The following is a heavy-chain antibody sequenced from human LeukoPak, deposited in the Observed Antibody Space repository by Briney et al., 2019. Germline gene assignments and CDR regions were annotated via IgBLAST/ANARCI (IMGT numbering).Heavy chain of an antibody. CDR3: AKDISGWYGSFAFDI. D-gene: IGHD6-19*01. CDR1: GFTFSSYA. J-gene: IGHJ3*02. V-gene: IGHV3-23*01. Sequence: GGSLRLSCAASGFTFSSYAMSWVRQAPGKGLEWVSAISGSGGSTYYADSVKGRFTISRDNSKNTLYLQMDSLRAEDTAVYYCAKDISGWYGSFAFDIWGQGTMVTVSS. CDR2: ISGSGGST.